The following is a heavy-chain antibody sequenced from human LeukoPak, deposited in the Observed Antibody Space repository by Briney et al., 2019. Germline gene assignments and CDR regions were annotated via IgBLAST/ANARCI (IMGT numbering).Heavy chain of an antibody. Sequence: ASVTVSCKASGYTFTGYYMHWVRQAPGQGLEWMGWINPNSGGTNYAQKFQGRVTMTRDTSISTAYMELSRLRSDDTAVYYCARDQWLNYDSSGYYNYYYGMDVWGQGTTVTVSS. D-gene: IGHD3-22*01. CDR2: INPNSGGT. CDR3: ARDQWLNYDSSGYYNYYYGMDV. V-gene: IGHV1-2*02. J-gene: IGHJ6*02. CDR1: GYTFTGYY.